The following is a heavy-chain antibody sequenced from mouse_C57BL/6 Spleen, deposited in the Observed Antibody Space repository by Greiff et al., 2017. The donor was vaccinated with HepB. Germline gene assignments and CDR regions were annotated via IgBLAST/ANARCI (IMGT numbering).Heavy chain of an antibody. CDR3: DRGYYGSEDY. D-gene: IGHD1-1*01. J-gene: IGHJ3*01. CDR2: ISTGGSYT. Sequence: EVMLVESGGDLVKPGASLKLSCAASGFTFTSYGMSWVRQTPDKRLEWFATISTGGSYTYYPDSLKGRCTISRDKAKNTLYLQMSSVKSEDTAMYYCDRGYYGSEDYWGQGTLVTVSA. CDR1: GFTFTSYG. V-gene: IGHV5-6*01.